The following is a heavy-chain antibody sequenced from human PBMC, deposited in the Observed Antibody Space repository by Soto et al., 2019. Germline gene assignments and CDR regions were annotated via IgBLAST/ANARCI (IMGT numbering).Heavy chain of an antibody. D-gene: IGHD6-19*01. V-gene: IGHV1-18*01. CDR2: ISPHNGNA. CDR1: GYRFTSNR. CDR3: ARDRSGWYDF. J-gene: IGHJ4*02. Sequence: GXSVKVSCKTSGYRFTSNRLSWVRRAPGQGLEWMGWISPHNGNAKYAQKFQDRVTMTADTSASTVYMELRSLRSDDSAVFYCARDRSGWYDFWGQGTLVTVSS.